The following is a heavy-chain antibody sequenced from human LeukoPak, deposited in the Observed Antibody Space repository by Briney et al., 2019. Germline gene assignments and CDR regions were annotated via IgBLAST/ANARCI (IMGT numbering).Heavy chain of an antibody. D-gene: IGHD5-18*01. Sequence: GGSLRLSCAASGFTFSSYWMSWVRQAPGKGLEWVANIKQDGSEKYYVDSVRGRFTIPIDNARNSLYLQINSLRAKDTAVYSCARDKTRGLGYSYRISGNYFDYWGQGTLVTVSS. CDR3: ARDKTRGLGYSYRISGNYFDY. CDR2: IKQDGSEK. V-gene: IGHV3-7*01. J-gene: IGHJ4*02. CDR1: GFTFSSYW.